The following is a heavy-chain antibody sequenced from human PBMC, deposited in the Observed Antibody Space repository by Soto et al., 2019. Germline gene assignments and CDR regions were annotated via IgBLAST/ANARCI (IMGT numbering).Heavy chain of an antibody. J-gene: IGHJ4*02. CDR2: ISGSGGST. Sequence: GGSLRLSCAASGFTFSSYAVSWVRQAPGKGLEWVSAISGSGGSTYYADSVKGRFTISRDNSKNTLYLQMNSLRAEDTAVYYCATLRSSAFPYDSSGYYYGYWGQGTLVTVSS. D-gene: IGHD3-22*01. CDR1: GFTFSSYA. V-gene: IGHV3-23*01. CDR3: ATLRSSAFPYDSSGYYYGY.